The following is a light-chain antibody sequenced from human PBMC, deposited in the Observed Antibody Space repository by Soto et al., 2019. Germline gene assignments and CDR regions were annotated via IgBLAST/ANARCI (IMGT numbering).Light chain of an antibody. J-gene: IGLJ1*01. CDR3: QTWGTGIRV. CDR1: SGHSTYA. CDR2: LNNDGSH. V-gene: IGLV4-69*01. Sequence: QLVLTQSPSASASLGASVKLTCTLDSGHSTYAIAWHQQQPEKGPRFLMKLNNDGSHIKGDGIPGRFSGSSSGAERYLTISSLQSEDEADYYCQTWGTGIRVFGAGTKLTVL.